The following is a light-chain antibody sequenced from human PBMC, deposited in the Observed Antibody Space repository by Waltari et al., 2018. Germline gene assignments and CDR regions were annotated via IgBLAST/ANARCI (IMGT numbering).Light chain of an antibody. J-gene: IGKJ1*01. CDR2: WAS. V-gene: IGKV4-1*01. CDR3: QQYYSTPRT. CDR1: QSVLYSSNNKNY. Sequence: DIVMTQSPDSLAVSLGVRATINCKSSQSVLYSSNNKNYLAWYQQKPGQPPKLLIYWASTRESGVPDRFSGSGSGTDFTLTINSLQAEDVAVYYCQQYYSTPRTFGQGTKVEIK.